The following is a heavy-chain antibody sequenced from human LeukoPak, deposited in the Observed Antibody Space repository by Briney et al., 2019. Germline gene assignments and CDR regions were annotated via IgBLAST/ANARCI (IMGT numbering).Heavy chain of an antibody. Sequence: GGSLRLSCAASGFTFSSYVMSWVRQAPGKGLEWVSAISGSGGGTYYADSVKGRFTISRDNSKNTLYLQMNSLRAEDAAVYYCAKDRSSWPKYFQHWGQGTLVTVSS. CDR3: AKDRSSWPKYFQH. CDR1: GFTFSSYV. J-gene: IGHJ1*01. D-gene: IGHD6-13*01. CDR2: ISGSGGGT. V-gene: IGHV3-23*01.